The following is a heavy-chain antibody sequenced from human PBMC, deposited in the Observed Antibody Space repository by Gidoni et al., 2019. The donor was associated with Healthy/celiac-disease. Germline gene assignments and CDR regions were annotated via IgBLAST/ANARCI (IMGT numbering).Heavy chain of an antibody. CDR2: VDPEDGET. V-gene: IGHV1-69-2*01. CDR1: GYTFTDYY. CDR3: ATTVVAATLRDTWDFDY. Sequence: EVQLVQSGAEVKTPGATVNSSCKVSGYTFTDYYMHWVQQAPGKGLEWLGLVDPEDGETIYAEKFQGRVTITADTSTDTAYMELSSLRSEDTAVYYCATTVVAATLRDTWDFDYWGQGTLVTVSS. J-gene: IGHJ4*02. D-gene: IGHD2-15*01.